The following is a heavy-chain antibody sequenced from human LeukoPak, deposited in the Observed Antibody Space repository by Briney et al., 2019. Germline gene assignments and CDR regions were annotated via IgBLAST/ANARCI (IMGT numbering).Heavy chain of an antibody. V-gene: IGHV4-59*08. D-gene: IGHD5-18*01. CDR3: ARHLKTDMVKAHFDY. CDR1: GGSISYCY. J-gene: IGHJ4*02. CDR2: IYYSGTT. Sequence: SETLSLTCTVSGGSISYCYWSWIRQPPGKGLEWIGYIYYSGTTNYNPSLKSRVTISVDTSKNQFSLKLSSVTAADTAVYYCARHLKTDMVKAHFDYWGQGTLVTVSS.